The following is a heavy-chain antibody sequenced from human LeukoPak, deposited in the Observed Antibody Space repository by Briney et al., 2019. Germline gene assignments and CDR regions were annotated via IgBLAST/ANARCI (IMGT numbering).Heavy chain of an antibody. V-gene: IGHV1-18*01. J-gene: IGHJ4*02. Sequence: GASVKVSCRSTAYTFTNHGIIWVRQAPGQGLEGIGWISSYNGNTKYANKIQGRVTMTTDKVTVTTYLELSNLRYNDTAIYYCARSRSSSVRAPFDYWGQGTLVTVSS. CDR3: ARSRSSSVRAPFDY. D-gene: IGHD2-2*01. CDR2: ISSYNGNT. CDR1: AYTFTNHG.